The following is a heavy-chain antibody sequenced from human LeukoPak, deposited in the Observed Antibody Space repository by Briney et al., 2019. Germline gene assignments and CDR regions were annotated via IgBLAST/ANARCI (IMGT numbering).Heavy chain of an antibody. Sequence: ASVKVSCKASGYTFTSYGISWVPQAPGQRLEWMGWISAYNGNTNYAQKLQGRVTMTTDTSTSTAYMELRSLRSDDTAVYYCARYDYGDYVFDYWGQGTLVTVSS. J-gene: IGHJ4*02. CDR2: ISAYNGNT. D-gene: IGHD4-17*01. CDR1: GYTFTSYG. CDR3: ARYDYGDYVFDY. V-gene: IGHV1-18*01.